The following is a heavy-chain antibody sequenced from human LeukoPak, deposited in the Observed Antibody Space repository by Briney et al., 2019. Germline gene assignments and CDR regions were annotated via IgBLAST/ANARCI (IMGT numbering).Heavy chain of an antibody. Sequence: SGTLSLTCGVSGGSISSGGYSWSWIRQPPGKGLEWIGYIYHSGSTYYNPSLKSRVTISVDRSKNQFSLKLSSVTAADTAVYYCARVHGSGSYYIDAFDIWGQGTMVTVSS. J-gene: IGHJ3*02. CDR3: ARVHGSGSYYIDAFDI. D-gene: IGHD3-10*01. CDR2: IYHSGST. CDR1: GGSISSGGYS. V-gene: IGHV4-30-2*01.